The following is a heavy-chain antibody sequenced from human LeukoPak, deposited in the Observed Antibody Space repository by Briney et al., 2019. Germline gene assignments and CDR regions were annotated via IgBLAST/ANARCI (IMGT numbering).Heavy chain of an antibody. CDR1: GFTFSSYA. D-gene: IGHD5-18*01. J-gene: IGHJ4*02. Sequence: PGRSLRLSCAASGFTFSSYAMHWVRQAPGKGLEWVAVISYDESNKYYADSVKGRFTISRDNSKNTLYLQMNSLRAEDTAVYYCARGLMWIQLWSVFDYRGQGTLVTVSS. CDR3: ARGLMWIQLWSVFDY. V-gene: IGHV3-30*04. CDR2: ISYDESNK.